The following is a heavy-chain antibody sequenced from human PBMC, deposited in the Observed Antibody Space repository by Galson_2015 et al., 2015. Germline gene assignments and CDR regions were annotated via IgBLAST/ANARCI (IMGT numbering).Heavy chain of an antibody. J-gene: IGHJ3*02. D-gene: IGHD6-19*01. V-gene: IGHV4-61*01. Sequence: SETLSLTCTVSGGSVSSGSYYWSWIRQPPGKGLEWIGYIYYSGSTNYNPSLKSRVTISVDTSKNQFSLKLSSVTAADTAEYYCARDDVAVVGAFDIWGQGTMVTVSS. CDR2: IYYSGST. CDR3: ARDDVAVVGAFDI. CDR1: GGSVSSGSYY.